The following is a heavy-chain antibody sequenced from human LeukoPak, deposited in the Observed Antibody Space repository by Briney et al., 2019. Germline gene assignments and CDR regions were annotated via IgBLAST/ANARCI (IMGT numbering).Heavy chain of an antibody. CDR2: INSDGSST. CDR1: GFTFSSYW. V-gene: IGHV3-74*01. Sequence: GGSLRLSCAASGFTFSSYWMHWVRQAPGKGLVWVSRINSDGSSTVYADSVKGRFTISRDNAKNTLYLQMNSLRAEDTAAYFCARDDSSARANYWGQGTLVTVSS. D-gene: IGHD3-22*01. J-gene: IGHJ4*02. CDR3: ARDDSSARANY.